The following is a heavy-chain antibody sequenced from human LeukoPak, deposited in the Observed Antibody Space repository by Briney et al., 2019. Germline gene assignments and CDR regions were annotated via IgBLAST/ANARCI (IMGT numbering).Heavy chain of an antibody. CDR3: VREDNFDALDI. CDR1: GFTFSTSE. D-gene: IGHD1-20*01. J-gene: IGHJ3*02. V-gene: IGHV3-48*03. CDR2: VASGGSPI. Sequence: GGSLRLSCAASGFTFSTSEMTWVRQAPGKGLEWIAYVASGGSPIYYADSERGRFIISRDNAKNSLFLQMTSLRAEDTALYYCVREDNFDALDIWGQGTMVTVSS.